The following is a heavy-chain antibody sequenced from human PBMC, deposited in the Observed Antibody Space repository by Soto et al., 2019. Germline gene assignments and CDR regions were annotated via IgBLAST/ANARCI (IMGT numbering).Heavy chain of an antibody. Sequence: QVQLVQSGAEVKKPGSSVKVSCKASGGTFSSYAISWVRQAPGQGLEWMGGIIPIFGTANYAQKFQGRVTNTAYESTSTAYMELSSLRSEDTAVYYCARAQLGFYYYDSSGKNWFDPWGQGTLVTVSS. J-gene: IGHJ5*02. CDR3: ARAQLGFYYYDSSGKNWFDP. CDR2: IIPIFGTA. D-gene: IGHD3-22*01. CDR1: GGTFSSYA. V-gene: IGHV1-69*01.